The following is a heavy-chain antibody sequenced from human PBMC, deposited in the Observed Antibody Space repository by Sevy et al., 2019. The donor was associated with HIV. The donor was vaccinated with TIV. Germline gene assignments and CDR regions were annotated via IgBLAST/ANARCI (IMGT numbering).Heavy chain of an antibody. Sequence: GSLRLSCAASGFTFSTYDIHWVRQAPGKGLEWVAIISYDGNYRGYADSVRGRFSMSRDNSKNTVYLQMNGLSIEDTAVYYCAKNRPPGGSYFSRHAMDVWGRGTTVTVSS. J-gene: IGHJ6*02. CDR1: GFTFSTYD. CDR2: ISYDGNYR. V-gene: IGHV3-30*18. CDR3: AKNRPPGGSYFSRHAMDV. D-gene: IGHD3-16*01.